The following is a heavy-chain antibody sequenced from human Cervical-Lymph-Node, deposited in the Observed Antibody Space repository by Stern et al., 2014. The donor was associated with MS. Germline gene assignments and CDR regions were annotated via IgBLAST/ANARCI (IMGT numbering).Heavy chain of an antibody. CDR3: ARATGYFDV. D-gene: IGHD4-11*01. Sequence: QVQLVQSGAELKKPGASVKVSCQASGYSLTTSAMNWVRQAPGQGLEWVGWLNTNTGHPTYAQGFTGRFYFSLDYYDTTAYLPISSLKTEDTAVYYCARATGYFDVWGRGTLVTVSS. CDR1: GYSLTTSA. V-gene: IGHV7-4-1*02. J-gene: IGHJ2*01. CDR2: LNTNTGHP.